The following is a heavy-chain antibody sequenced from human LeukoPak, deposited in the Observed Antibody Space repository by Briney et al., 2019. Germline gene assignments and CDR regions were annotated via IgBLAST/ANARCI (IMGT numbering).Heavy chain of an antibody. J-gene: IGHJ4*02. Sequence: SETLSLTCSVSDGSINSYYWNWIRGPPGKGLEWIGYIYYNGNTNYSPSLKSRVTMSVDTSKNLFSLKVSSVTAADTAVYYCARITYYYDSPPDWGQGTLVTVSS. CDR2: IYYNGNT. D-gene: IGHD3-22*01. V-gene: IGHV4-59*01. CDR3: ARITYYYDSPPD. CDR1: DGSINSYY.